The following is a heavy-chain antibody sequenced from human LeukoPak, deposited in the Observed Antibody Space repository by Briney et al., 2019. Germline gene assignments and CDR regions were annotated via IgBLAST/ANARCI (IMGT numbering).Heavy chain of an antibody. J-gene: IGHJ4*02. CDR3: ARGGWGTAIDY. V-gene: IGHV3-23*01. Sequence: PGGSLRLSCAASGFTFSSNAMSWVRQAPGKGLEWVSAISGSGGSTYYADSVKGRFTISRDNAKNTLDLQMNSLRAEDTAVYYCARGGWGTAIDYWAQGTLVTVSS. CDR1: GFTFSSNA. CDR2: ISGSGGST. D-gene: IGHD1-7*01.